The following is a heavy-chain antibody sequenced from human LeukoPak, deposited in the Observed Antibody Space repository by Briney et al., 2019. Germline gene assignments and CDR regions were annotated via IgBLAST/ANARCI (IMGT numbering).Heavy chain of an antibody. Sequence: PSETLSLTCTVSGGSISSANYYWTWIRQPAGKGLEWIGRMYTSGSTHYNPSLKSRVTISVDTSKNQFSLKLSSVAAADTAVYYCARDLPHLGYGDHDDHDYYYYMDVWGKGTTVTVSS. J-gene: IGHJ6*03. CDR2: MYTSGST. CDR1: GGSISSANYY. V-gene: IGHV4-61*02. CDR3: ARDLPHLGYGDHDDHDYYYYMDV. D-gene: IGHD4-17*01.